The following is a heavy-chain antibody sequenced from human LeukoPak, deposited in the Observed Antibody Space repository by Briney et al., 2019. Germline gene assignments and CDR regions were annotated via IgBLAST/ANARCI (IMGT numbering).Heavy chain of an antibody. CDR2: ISYDGSNK. Sequence: GGSLRLSYAASGFTFSSYAMHWVRQAPGKGLEWVAVISYDGSNKYYADSVKGRFTISRDNSKNTLYLQMNSLRAEDTAVYYCARDFATDIVVVVAAAILDYWGQGTLVTVSS. D-gene: IGHD2-15*01. CDR3: ARDFATDIVVVVAAAILDY. CDR1: GFTFSSYA. V-gene: IGHV3-30-3*01. J-gene: IGHJ4*02.